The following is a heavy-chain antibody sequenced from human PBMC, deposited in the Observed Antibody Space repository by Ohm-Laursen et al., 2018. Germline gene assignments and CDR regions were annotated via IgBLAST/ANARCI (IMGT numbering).Heavy chain of an antibody. CDR1: GLSFSADW. V-gene: IGHV3-7*01. D-gene: IGHD6-19*01. J-gene: IGHJ4*02. Sequence: SLRLSCTASGLSFSADWMYWVRQAPGKGLEWVANIKQDGSEKYYVDSVKGRFTISRDNAKNSLYLQMNSLRAEDTAVYYCARASSSIAVAGLDYWGQGTLVTVSS. CDR2: IKQDGSEK. CDR3: ARASSSIAVAGLDY.